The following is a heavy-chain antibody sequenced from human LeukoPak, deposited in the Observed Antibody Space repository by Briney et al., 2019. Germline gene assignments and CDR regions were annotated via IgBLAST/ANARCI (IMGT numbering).Heavy chain of an antibody. Sequence: PSETLSLTCTVSGGSISSSSYYWGWIRQPPGKGLEWIGTLYYSETTSYNPSLKSRVTISVDTSKNQFSLRLSSVTAADTAVYYCARQRYYGSGSYSLNWFDLWGQGTLVTVSS. CDR2: LYYSETT. CDR1: GGSISSSSYY. CDR3: ARQRYYGSGSYSLNWFDL. J-gene: IGHJ5*02. V-gene: IGHV4-39*01. D-gene: IGHD3-10*01.